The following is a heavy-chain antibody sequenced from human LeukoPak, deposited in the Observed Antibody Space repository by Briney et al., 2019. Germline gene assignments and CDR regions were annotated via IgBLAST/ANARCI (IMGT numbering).Heavy chain of an antibody. Sequence: GGSLRLSCAASGFTLSNAWMSWVRQAPGKGLEWVGRIKSKTDGGTTDYAAPVKGRFTISRDDSKNTLYLQMNSLRAEDTAVYYCARDWTGPRDYWGQGTLVTVSS. V-gene: IGHV3-15*05. CDR2: IKSKTDGGTT. CDR3: ARDWTGPRDY. D-gene: IGHD3/OR15-3a*01. CDR1: GFTLSNAW. J-gene: IGHJ4*02.